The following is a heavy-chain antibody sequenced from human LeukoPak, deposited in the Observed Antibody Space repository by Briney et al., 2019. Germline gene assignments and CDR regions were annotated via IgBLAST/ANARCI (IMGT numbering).Heavy chain of an antibody. CDR3: ASRSDCSGGSCYDY. CDR1: GGSISSYY. Sequence: PSETLSLTCTVSGGSISSYYWSWIRQPPGKGLEWIGYIYYSGSTNYNPSLKSRVTISVDTSKNQFSLKLSSVTAADTAVYYCASRSDCSGGSCYDYWGQGTLVTVSS. CDR2: IYYSGST. V-gene: IGHV4-59*08. J-gene: IGHJ4*02. D-gene: IGHD2-15*01.